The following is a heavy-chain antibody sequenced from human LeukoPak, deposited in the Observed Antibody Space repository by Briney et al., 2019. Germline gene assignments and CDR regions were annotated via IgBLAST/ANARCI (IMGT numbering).Heavy chain of an antibody. CDR1: GGSISSYY. Sequence: SETLSLTCTVSGGSISSYYWSWIRQPPGKGLEWIGYIYYSGSTNYNPSLKSRVTISVDTSKNQFSLKLSSVTAADTAVYYCARRKGGSGIYFDYWGQGTLVTVSS. J-gene: IGHJ4*02. CDR2: IYYSGST. CDR3: ARRKGGSGIYFDY. V-gene: IGHV4-59*01. D-gene: IGHD3-10*01.